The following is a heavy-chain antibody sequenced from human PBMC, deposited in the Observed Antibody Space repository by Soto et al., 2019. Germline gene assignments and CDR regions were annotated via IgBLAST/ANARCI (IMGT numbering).Heavy chain of an antibody. Sequence: PGGSLRLSCAASGFTFTTYIMAWVRQAPGKGLEWISYISGSGGTIHYADSVKGRFTISRDNAKSSVFVQMNGLRDEDTAVYYCLGVKGTLLAEAYFDSWRRGALVSVSS. J-gene: IGHJ4*02. CDR3: LGVKGTLLAEAYFDS. CDR1: GFTFTTYI. CDR2: ISGSGGTI. V-gene: IGHV3-48*02.